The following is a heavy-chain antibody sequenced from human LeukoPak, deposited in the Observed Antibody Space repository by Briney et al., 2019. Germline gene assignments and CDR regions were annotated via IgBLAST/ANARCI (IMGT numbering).Heavy chain of an antibody. D-gene: IGHD4-17*01. CDR2: INSSGSTI. J-gene: IGHJ4*02. V-gene: IGHV3-48*04. CDR1: GFTFSSYS. Sequence: GGSLRLSCAASGFTFSSYSMNWVRQAPGKGLEWISYINSSGSTIYYADSVKGRFTISRDNAKNSLYLQMNSLRAEDTAVYYCARVVGDDYGDYLGLPSEDDVDYWGQGTLVTVSS. CDR3: ARVVGDDYGDYLGLPSEDDVDY.